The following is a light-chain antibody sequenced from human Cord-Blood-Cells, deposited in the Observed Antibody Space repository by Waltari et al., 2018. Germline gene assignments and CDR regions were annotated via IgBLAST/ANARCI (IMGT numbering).Light chain of an antibody. Sequence: QSALTQPASVPGSPGQSITISCTGTSSDVGGYNYVSWYQQHPGKAPKLMIYEVSNRPSGVSTRFSGSKSGNTASLTISGLQAEDEADYYCSSYTSSSTLVFGGGTKLTVL. CDR1: SSDVGGYNY. CDR3: SSYTSSSTLV. CDR2: EVS. V-gene: IGLV2-14*01. J-gene: IGLJ3*02.